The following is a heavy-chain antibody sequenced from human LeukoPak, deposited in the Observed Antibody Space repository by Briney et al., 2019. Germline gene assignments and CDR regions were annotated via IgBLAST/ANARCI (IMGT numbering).Heavy chain of an antibody. V-gene: IGHV1-24*01. D-gene: IGHD6-13*01. CDR1: GYTLFELS. CDR3: ASYLVTAAGDAVY. J-gene: IGHJ4*02. Sequence: ASVMVSCKVSGYTLFELSMHWVRHATGGKGEWRGVFDPDDGETIYAQKCQGRVTRTEDTSTDTAYMELSRLRAEDTALYYCASYLVTAAGDAVYWGQGSLLAVSS. CDR2: FDPDDGET.